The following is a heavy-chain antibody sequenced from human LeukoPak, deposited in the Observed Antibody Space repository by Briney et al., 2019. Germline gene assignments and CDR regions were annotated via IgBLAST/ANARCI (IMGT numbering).Heavy chain of an antibody. Sequence: ASVKVSCKASGYTFTSYDINWVRQATGQGLEWMGWVNPNSGNTGYAQKFQGRVTMTRNTSISTAYMELSSLRSEDTAVYYCASRGVGGNWFDPWGQGTLVTVSS. CDR3: ASRGVGGNWFDP. V-gene: IGHV1-8*01. D-gene: IGHD1-26*01. CDR1: GYTFTSYD. CDR2: VNPNSGNT. J-gene: IGHJ5*02.